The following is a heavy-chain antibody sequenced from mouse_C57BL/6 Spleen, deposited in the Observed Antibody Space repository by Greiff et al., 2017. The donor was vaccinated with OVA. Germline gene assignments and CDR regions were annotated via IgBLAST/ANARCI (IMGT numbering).Heavy chain of an antibody. V-gene: IGHV1-22*01. CDR2: INPNNGGT. Sequence: VQLKQSGPELVKPGASVKMSCKASGYTFTDYNMHWVKQSHGKSLEWIGYINPNNGGTSYNQKFKGKATLTVNKSSSTAYMELRSLTSEDSAVYYCARAELRPYYGDYWGQGTTLTVSS. CDR1: GYTFTDYN. J-gene: IGHJ2*01. D-gene: IGHD3-2*02. CDR3: ARAELRPYYGDY.